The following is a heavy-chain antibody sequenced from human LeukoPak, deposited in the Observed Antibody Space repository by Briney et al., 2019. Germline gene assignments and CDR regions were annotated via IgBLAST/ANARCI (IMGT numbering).Heavy chain of an antibody. V-gene: IGHV4-59*01. J-gene: IGHJ4*02. CDR1: DVSINSSY. Sequence: PSETLSLTCSVSDVSINSSYWSWIRQPPGKGLEWIGYIYYSGSTHYNPSLKSRLTISVDKAKNQFSLKVSSVTAADTAVYYCARARFTVTTPCRRYWGQGTLVTVSS. CDR2: IYYSGST. D-gene: IGHD4-17*01. CDR3: ARARFTVTTPCRRY.